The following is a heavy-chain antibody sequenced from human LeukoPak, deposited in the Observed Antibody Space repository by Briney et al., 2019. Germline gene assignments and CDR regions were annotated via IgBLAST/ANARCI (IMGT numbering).Heavy chain of an antibody. D-gene: IGHD6-19*01. J-gene: IGHJ4*02. Sequence: GGSLRLSCAASGFTVSSNYMSWVRQAPGKGLEWVSVIYSGGSTYYADSVKGRFTISRDNSKNTLYLQMNSLRAEDTAVYYCAKDRDSSGWNPTGIFDYWGQGTLVTVSS. CDR2: IYSGGST. CDR1: GFTVSSNY. CDR3: AKDRDSSGWNPTGIFDY. V-gene: IGHV3-66*01.